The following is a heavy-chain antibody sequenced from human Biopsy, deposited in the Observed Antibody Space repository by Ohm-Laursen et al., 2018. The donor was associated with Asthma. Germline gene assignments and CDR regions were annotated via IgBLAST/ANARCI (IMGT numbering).Heavy chain of an antibody. CDR2: IMTVFGTT. Sequence: VASVKVSCKAPGGTFSNFAISWVRQAPGQGLEWLGGIMTVFGTTNYAQKFQGRVTITADTSTDTAYMELSSLSSDDTAVYYCASDFPKDYVRYNFQFWGQGTLVTVSS. CDR3: ASDFPKDYVRYNFQF. D-gene: IGHD4-17*01. CDR1: GGTFSNFA. V-gene: IGHV1-69*06. J-gene: IGHJ4*02.